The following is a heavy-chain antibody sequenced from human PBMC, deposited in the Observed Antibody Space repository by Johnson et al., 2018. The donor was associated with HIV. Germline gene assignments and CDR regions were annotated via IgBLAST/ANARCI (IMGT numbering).Heavy chain of an antibody. V-gene: IGHV3-30*14. CDR1: GFTLSSYV. D-gene: IGHD3-10*01. CDR2: MSYEGSVK. CDR3: ERDRARRGGAAFEI. J-gene: IGHJ3*02. Sequence: QVQLVESGGGVVQPGRSLRLSCAVSGFTLSSYVMHWVRQAPGKGLEWVAVMSYEGSVKYYAESVTGRFTISRDNSTNTLHLQMNSLRPEEKEGEEGERDRARRGGAAFEIWGQG.